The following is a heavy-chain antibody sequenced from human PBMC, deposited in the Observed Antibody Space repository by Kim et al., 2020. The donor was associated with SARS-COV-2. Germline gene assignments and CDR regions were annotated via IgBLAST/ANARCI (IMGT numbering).Heavy chain of an antibody. Sequence: LKSRVTISVDTSKNQFSLKLSSVTAADTAVYYCARGYTMVRGVAQINVDYWGQGTLVTVSS. J-gene: IGHJ4*02. D-gene: IGHD3-10*01. CDR3: ARGYTMVRGVAQINVDY. V-gene: IGHV4-34*01.